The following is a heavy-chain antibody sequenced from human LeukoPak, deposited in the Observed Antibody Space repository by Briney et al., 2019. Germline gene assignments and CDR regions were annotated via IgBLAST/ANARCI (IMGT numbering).Heavy chain of an antibody. Sequence: PGGSLRLSCEASGFTFSSYGMSWVRQAPGKGLEWVAFIRYDGSNKYYADSVKGRFTISRDNSTNTLYLQMNSLRAEDTAVYYCAKDRVLRYFDWLFDLDYWGQGTLVTVSS. V-gene: IGHV3-30*02. CDR3: AKDRVLRYFDWLFDLDY. CDR2: IRYDGSNK. D-gene: IGHD3-9*01. CDR1: GFTFSSYG. J-gene: IGHJ4*02.